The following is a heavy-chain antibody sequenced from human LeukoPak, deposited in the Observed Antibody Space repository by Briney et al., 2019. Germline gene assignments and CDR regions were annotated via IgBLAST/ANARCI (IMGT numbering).Heavy chain of an antibody. J-gene: IGHJ4*02. CDR1: GFTFSSYS. Sequence: PGGSLTLSCPASGFTFSSYSMSWVRQAPGKGLEWVSAISGSGGSTYYADSVKGRFAISRDNYKNTLYLQMNSLRAEDTAVYYCAKLPSGSSLLDFDYWGQGTLVTVSS. D-gene: IGHD1-26*01. CDR2: ISGSGGST. CDR3: AKLPSGSSLLDFDY. V-gene: IGHV3-23*01.